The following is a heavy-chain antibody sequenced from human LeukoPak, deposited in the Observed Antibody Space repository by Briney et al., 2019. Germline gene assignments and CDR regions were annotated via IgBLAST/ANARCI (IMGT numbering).Heavy chain of an antibody. V-gene: IGHV4-38-2*01. D-gene: IGHD3-22*01. J-gene: IGHJ4*02. CDR2: IYHSGST. CDR1: GYSISSGYY. CDR3: ARPSSGYYASFDY. Sequence: KPSETLSLTCAVSGYSISSGYYWGWIRQPPGKGLEWIGSIYHSGSTYYTPSLKSRVTISVDTSKNQFSLKLSSVTAADTAVYYCARPSSGYYASFDYWGQGTLVTVSS.